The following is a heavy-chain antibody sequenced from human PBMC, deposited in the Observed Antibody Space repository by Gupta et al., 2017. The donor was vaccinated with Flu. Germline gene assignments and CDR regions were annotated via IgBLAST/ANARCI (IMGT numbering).Heavy chain of an antibody. V-gene: IGHV1-2*06. J-gene: IGHJ4*02. CDR3: ARVRYCSTTSCYEPFDH. Sequence: YVHGVRQAPGQGLEWMGRINPNSGGTKYAEKFQGRVTLTSDSSMNIVYMELSSLRSDDTAIYFCARVRYCSTTSCYEPFDHWGQGTLVSVSS. CDR2: INPNSGGT. D-gene: IGHD2-2*01. CDR1: Y.